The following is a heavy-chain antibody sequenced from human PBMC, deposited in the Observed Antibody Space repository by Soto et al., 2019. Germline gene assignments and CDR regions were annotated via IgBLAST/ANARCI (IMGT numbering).Heavy chain of an antibody. Sequence: SEILSLTCTVSGGSISSYYWSWIRQPAGKGLEWIGRIYTSGSTNYNPSLKSRVTMSVDTSKNQFSLKLSSVTAADTAVYYCARSPKFWSGYAQEVDVWGQGTTVTVSS. D-gene: IGHD3-3*01. V-gene: IGHV4-4*07. J-gene: IGHJ6*02. CDR1: GGSISSYY. CDR3: ARSPKFWSGYAQEVDV. CDR2: IYTSGST.